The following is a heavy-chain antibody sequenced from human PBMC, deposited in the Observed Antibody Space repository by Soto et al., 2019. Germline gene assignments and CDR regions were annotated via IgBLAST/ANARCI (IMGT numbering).Heavy chain of an antibody. J-gene: IGHJ4*02. V-gene: IGHV3-74*01. D-gene: IGHD1-26*01. CDR1: GFTFSSYW. CDR2: INTDGSST. CDR3: ASGDSGYYDY. Sequence: EVQLVESGGGLVQPGGSLRLSCAASGFTFSSYWMHWVRQAPGKGLVWISRINTDGSSTTQADSVKGRFTISRDNAKNTLYLQMNSLRAEDTAVYYCASGDSGYYDYCGQGTLVTVSS.